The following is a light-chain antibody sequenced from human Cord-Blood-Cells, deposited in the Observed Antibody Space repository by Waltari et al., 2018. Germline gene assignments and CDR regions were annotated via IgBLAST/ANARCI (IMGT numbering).Light chain of an antibody. CDR1: SLRSYY. CDR2: GKN. CDR3: NSRDSSGNHLYV. Sequence: SSELTQDPAVSVALGQTVRITCQGDSLRSYYASWYQQKPRQGPVLFIYGKNNRPSGIPYRFSGSSSGNTASLTITGAQAEDEADYYCNSRDSSGNHLYVFGTGTKVTVL. V-gene: IGLV3-19*01. J-gene: IGLJ1*01.